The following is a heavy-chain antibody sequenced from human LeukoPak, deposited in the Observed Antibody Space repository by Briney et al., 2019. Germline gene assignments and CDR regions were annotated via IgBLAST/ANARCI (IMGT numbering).Heavy chain of an antibody. CDR2: IHYSGST. CDR1: GDSISSSSYY. J-gene: IGHJ4*02. V-gene: IGHV4-39*07. CDR3: ARHASFKYCGGDCSYY. D-gene: IGHD2-21*01. Sequence: SETLSLTCTVSGDSISSSSYYWGWIRQPPGKGLEWIGTIHYSGSTYYNPSLKSRVTISVDTPKNQFSLKLSSVTAADTAVYYCARHASFKYCGGDCSYYWGQGTLVTVSS.